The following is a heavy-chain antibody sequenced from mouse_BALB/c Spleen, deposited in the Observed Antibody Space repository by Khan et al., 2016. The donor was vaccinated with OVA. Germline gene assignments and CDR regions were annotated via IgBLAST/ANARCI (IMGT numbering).Heavy chain of an antibody. Sequence: EVELVESGGGLVQPGGFLKLSCAASGFTFSSYTMSWVRQTPEKRLEWVAYISYGGGSTYYPDTVKGRFTISRDNAKNTLYLQMSSLKSEDTAMYYCARPTTAGYYYAMDYWGQGTSVTVSS. CDR3: ARPTTAGYYYAMDY. V-gene: IGHV5-12-2*01. J-gene: IGHJ4*01. CDR2: ISYGGGST. D-gene: IGHD1-2*01. CDR1: GFTFSSYT.